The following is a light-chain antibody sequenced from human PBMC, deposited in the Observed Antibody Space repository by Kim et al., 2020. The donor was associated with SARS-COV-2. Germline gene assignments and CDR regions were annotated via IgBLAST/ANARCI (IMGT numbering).Light chain of an antibody. Sequence: VSPGQTASITCSGDKLGDKYACWYQQKPGQSPVLVIYQDSKRPSGIPERFSGSNAGNTATLTISGTQAMDEADYYCQAWDSSAVVFGGGTQLTVL. V-gene: IGLV3-1*01. J-gene: IGLJ2*01. CDR1: KLGDKY. CDR2: QDS. CDR3: QAWDSSAVV.